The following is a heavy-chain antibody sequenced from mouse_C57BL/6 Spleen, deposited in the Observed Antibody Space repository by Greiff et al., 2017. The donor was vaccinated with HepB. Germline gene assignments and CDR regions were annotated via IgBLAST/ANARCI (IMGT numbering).Heavy chain of an antibody. Sequence: VQLKQSGPELVKPGASVKISCKASGYSFTGYYMNWVKQSPEKSLEWIGEINPSTGGTTYNQKFKAKATLTVDKSSSTAYMQLKSLTSEDSAVYYCARWTVYAMDYWGQGTSVTVSS. D-gene: IGHD1-1*01. CDR1: GYSFTGYY. CDR3: ARWTVYAMDY. V-gene: IGHV1-42*01. J-gene: IGHJ4*01. CDR2: INPSTGGT.